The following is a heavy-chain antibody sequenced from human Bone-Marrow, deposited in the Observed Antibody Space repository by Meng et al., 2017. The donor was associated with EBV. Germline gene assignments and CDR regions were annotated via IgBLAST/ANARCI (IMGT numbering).Heavy chain of an antibody. CDR2: INTNTGKP. D-gene: IGHD2-2*01. CDR3: ARDSSTTWWFDP. CDR1: GYTFTDYA. V-gene: IGHV7-4-1*02. J-gene: IGHJ5*02. Sequence: QVHLVQSGSELKKPXXXXKXSCKASGYTFTDYAMNWVRQAPGQGLEWVGWINTNTGKPTYAQGFTGRFVFSLDTSVSTAYLQISSLKAEDTAVYYCARDSSTTWWFDPWGQGSLVTVSS.